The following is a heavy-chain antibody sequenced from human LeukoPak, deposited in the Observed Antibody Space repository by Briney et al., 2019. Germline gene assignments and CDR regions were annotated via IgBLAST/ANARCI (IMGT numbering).Heavy chain of an antibody. J-gene: IGHJ4*02. Sequence: GESLKISCKGSGYSFTNYWIGWVRQMPGKGLEWMGRIDPSDSYTNYSPSFQGHVTISADKSISTAYLQWSSLKASDTAMYYCIAAASFNDYWGQGTLVTVSS. V-gene: IGHV5-10-1*01. D-gene: IGHD6-13*01. CDR3: IAAASFNDY. CDR1: GYSFTNYW. CDR2: IDPSDSYT.